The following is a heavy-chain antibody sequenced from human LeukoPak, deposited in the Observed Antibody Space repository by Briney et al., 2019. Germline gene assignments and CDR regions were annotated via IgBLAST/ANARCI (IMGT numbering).Heavy chain of an antibody. J-gene: IGHJ5*02. CDR2: IYYSGST. D-gene: IGHD3-22*01. Sequence: SETLSLTCTVSGGSISSYYWSWIRQPPGKGLEWIGYIYYSGSTNYNPSLRSRVTISVDTSKNQFSLKLSSVTAADTAVYYCAREKTYYYDSSGYYRHLAGGFDPWGQGTLVTVSS. CDR3: AREKTYYYDSSGYYRHLAGGFDP. V-gene: IGHV4-59*12. CDR1: GGSISSYY.